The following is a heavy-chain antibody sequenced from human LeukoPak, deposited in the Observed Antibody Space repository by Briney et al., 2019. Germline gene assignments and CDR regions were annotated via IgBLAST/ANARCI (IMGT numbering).Heavy chain of an antibody. CDR2: ISGSGGST. CDR1: GFIFSRYW. CDR3: AREVDTAIYYFDY. V-gene: IGHV3-23*01. Sequence: PGGSLRLSCAASGFIFSRYWMSWVRQAPGKGLEWVSAISGSGGSTYYADSVKGRFTISRDNSKNTLYLQMNRLRAEDTAVYYCAREVDTAIYYFDYWGQGTLVTVSS. D-gene: IGHD5-18*01. J-gene: IGHJ4*02.